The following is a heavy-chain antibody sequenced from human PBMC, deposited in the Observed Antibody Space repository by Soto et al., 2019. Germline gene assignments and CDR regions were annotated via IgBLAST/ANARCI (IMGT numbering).Heavy chain of an antibody. CDR1: GGSISSGDHY. Sequence: SETLSLTCTVSGGSISSGDHYWSWLRQPPGKGLEWIGYIYYSGNTYYNPSLKSRLAISVDTSKNQFSLTLTSVTAADTAVYFCAREEALIEVTTWGIDYSFDRWGQGTLVTVSS. V-gene: IGHV4-30-4*01. D-gene: IGHD3-22*01. CDR2: IYYSGNT. J-gene: IGHJ4*02. CDR3: AREEALIEVTTWGIDYSFDR.